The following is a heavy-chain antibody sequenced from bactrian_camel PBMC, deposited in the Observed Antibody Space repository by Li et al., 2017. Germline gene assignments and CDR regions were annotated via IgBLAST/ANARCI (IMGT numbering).Heavy chain of an antibody. CDR2: IGSGVST. CDR1: GYMSSMYC. V-gene: IGHV3S53*01. J-gene: IGHJ4*01. Sequence: HVQLVESGGGSVQAGGSLKLSCSAAGSASGYMSSMYCAGWFRQAPGKVREGVATIGSGVSTTYGDSVKGRLTITRDNAKNTVYLQLNSLKSEDTALHYCATDGLWAELTYWGQGTQVTVS. CDR3: ATDGLWAELTY. D-gene: IGHD3*01.